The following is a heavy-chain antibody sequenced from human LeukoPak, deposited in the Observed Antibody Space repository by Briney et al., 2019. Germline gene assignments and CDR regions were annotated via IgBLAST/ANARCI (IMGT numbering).Heavy chain of an antibody. J-gene: IGHJ5*02. CDR2: INHSGST. D-gene: IGHD3-16*01. CDR1: GGSFSGYY. V-gene: IGHV4-34*01. CDR3: ARGQGANWFDP. Sequence: SETLSLTCAVYGGSFSGYYWSWIRQPPGKGLEWIGEINHSGSTNYNPSLKSRVTISVDTSKNQFSLKLSSVTAADTAVYYCARGQGANWFDPWGQGTLVTVPS.